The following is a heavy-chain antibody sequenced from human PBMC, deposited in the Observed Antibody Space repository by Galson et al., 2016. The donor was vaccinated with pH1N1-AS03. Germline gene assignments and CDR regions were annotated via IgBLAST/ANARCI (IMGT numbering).Heavy chain of an antibody. D-gene: IGHD5/OR15-5a*01. Sequence: SLRLSCAASGFNFNVYSMNWVRQAPGKGLEWISYMNRDMRTIRYADSVKGRFTISRDNARNSLFLQMNSLRDEDTAIYYCARSVQYSFDYWGQGILVTVSS. J-gene: IGHJ4*02. CDR3: ARSVQYSFDY. CDR2: MNRDMRTI. CDR1: GFNFNVYS. V-gene: IGHV3-48*02.